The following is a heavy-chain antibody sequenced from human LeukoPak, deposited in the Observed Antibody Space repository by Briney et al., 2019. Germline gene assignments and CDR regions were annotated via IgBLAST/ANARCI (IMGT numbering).Heavy chain of an antibody. CDR3: ARRPSGYSYGYAFGI. J-gene: IGHJ3*02. V-gene: IGHV4-39*01. CDR2: VHYSGST. Sequence: SGTLSLTCSVSGGSISSSSYFWGWIRQPPGTGLEWIASVHYSGSTYYNPSLKSRVTISVDTSKNQFSLKLSSVTAADTAVYSCARRPSGYSYGYAFGIWGQGTMVTVSS. CDR1: GGSISSSSYF. D-gene: IGHD5-18*01.